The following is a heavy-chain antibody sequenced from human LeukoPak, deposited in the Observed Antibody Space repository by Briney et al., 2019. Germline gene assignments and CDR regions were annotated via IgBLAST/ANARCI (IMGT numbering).Heavy chain of an antibody. J-gene: IGHJ4*02. D-gene: IGHD2-2*01. CDR1: GFTFSSYG. Sequence: PGGSLRLSCAASGFTFSSYGMHWVRQAPGKGLEWVAVIWYDGSNKYYADSVKGRFTISRDNSKNTLYLQMNSLRAEDTAVYYCARDVPLRSSTSCHPDYWGQGTLVTVSS. V-gene: IGHV3-33*01. CDR2: IWYDGSNK. CDR3: ARDVPLRSSTSCHPDY.